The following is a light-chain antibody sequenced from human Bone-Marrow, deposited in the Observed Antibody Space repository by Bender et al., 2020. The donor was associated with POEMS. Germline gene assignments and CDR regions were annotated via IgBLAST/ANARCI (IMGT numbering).Light chain of an antibody. CDR1: SNDVGYYDL. CDR3: CSYVDDTTA. CDR2: EGS. Sequence: QSALTQPASVSGSPGQSITISCTGSSNDVGYYDLVSWYQIYPGKAPKFIMYEGSKRPSGVSHRFSGSKSGNTASLTISGLQADDEADYFCCSYVDDTTAFGGGTKVTVL. V-gene: IGLV2-23*01. J-gene: IGLJ3*02.